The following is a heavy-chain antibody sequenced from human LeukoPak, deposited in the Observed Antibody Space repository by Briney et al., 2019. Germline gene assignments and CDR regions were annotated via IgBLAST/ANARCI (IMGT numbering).Heavy chain of an antibody. J-gene: IGHJ3*02. V-gene: IGHV1-24*01. D-gene: IGHD6-19*01. CDR3: ATSSSGWFRGQNKRDRVGNAFDI. CDR1: GYTLTELS. CDR2: FDPEDGET. Sequence: GASVKVSCKVSGYTLTELSMHWVRQAPGKGLEWMGGFDPEDGETIYAQKFQGRVTMTEDTSTDTAYMELSSLRSEDTAVYYCATSSSGWFRGQNKRDRVGNAFDIWGQGTMVTVSS.